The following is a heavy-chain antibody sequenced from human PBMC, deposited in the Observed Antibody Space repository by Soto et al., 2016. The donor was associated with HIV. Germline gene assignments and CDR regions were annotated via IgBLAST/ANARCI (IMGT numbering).Heavy chain of an antibody. CDR2: INSDGSST. D-gene: IGHD2-2*02. Sequence: EVQLVESGGGLVQPGGSLRLSCAASGFTFSSYWMHWVRQAPGKGLVWVSRINSDGSSTSYADSVKGRFTISRDNAKNTLYLQMNSLRAEDTAVYYCAREPDSNRIPGPRYYMDVWGKGTTVTVSS. J-gene: IGHJ6*03. CDR1: GFTFSSYW. CDR3: AREPDSNRIPGPRYYMDV. V-gene: IGHV3-74*01.